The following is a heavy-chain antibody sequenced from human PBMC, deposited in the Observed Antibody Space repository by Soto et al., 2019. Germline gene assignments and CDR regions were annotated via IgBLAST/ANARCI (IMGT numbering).Heavy chain of an antibody. J-gene: IGHJ4*02. D-gene: IGHD1-1*01. CDR1: GFTFSNYW. Sequence: EVQLVESGGGLVQPGGSLRPSCAASGFTFSNYWMTWVRQAPGKGLEWVASINQNGGAMHYVDSVKGRFTVSRDNAKNSLYLQVNSLRAEDTAVFYCARVWNDGRFDYWGQGTLVTVSS. CDR3: ARVWNDGRFDY. V-gene: IGHV3-7*01. CDR2: INQNGGAM.